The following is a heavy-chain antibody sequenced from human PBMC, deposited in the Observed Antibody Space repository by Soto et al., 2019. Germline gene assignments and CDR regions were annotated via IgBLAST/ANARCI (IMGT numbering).Heavy chain of an antibody. CDR2: IYYSGST. V-gene: IGHV4-39*01. J-gene: IGHJ4*02. D-gene: IGHD6-19*01. CDR1: GGSISSSSYY. CDR3: ARRGKGPIAVAGTEGAFDY. Sequence: SETLSLTCTVSGGSISSSSYYWGWIRQPPGKGLEWIGSIYYSGSTHYNPSLKSRVTISVDTSKNQFSLKLSSVTAADTAVYYCARRGKGPIAVAGTEGAFDYWGQGTLVTVSS.